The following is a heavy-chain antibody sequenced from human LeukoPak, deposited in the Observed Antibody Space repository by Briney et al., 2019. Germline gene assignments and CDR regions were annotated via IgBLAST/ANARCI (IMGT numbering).Heavy chain of an antibody. D-gene: IGHD6-6*01. V-gene: IGHV3-7*03. CDR1: GFTFSSYW. J-gene: IGHJ4*02. CDR3: ARDSIAARPNGDY. CDR2: IKQDGSEK. Sequence: PGGSLRLSCAASGFTFSSYWMSWVRQAPGKGLEWVANIKQDGSEKYYVDSVKGRFTISRDNAKNSLYLQMNSLRAADTAVYYCARDSIAARPNGDYWGQGTLVTVSS.